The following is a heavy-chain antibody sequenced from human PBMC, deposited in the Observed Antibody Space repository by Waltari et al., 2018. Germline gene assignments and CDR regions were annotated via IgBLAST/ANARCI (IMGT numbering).Heavy chain of an antibody. CDR3: AKDASLSGPYYYDSSGYLDY. J-gene: IGHJ4*02. CDR2: ISYDGSNK. D-gene: IGHD3-22*01. CDR1: GFTFSSYG. Sequence: QVQLVESGGGVVQPGRSLRLSCAASGFTFSSYGMHWVRQAPGQGLEWVAVISYDGSNKYYADSVKGRFTISRDNSKNTLYLQMNSLRAEDTAVYYCAKDASLSGPYYYDSSGYLDYWGQGTLVTVSS. V-gene: IGHV3-30*18.